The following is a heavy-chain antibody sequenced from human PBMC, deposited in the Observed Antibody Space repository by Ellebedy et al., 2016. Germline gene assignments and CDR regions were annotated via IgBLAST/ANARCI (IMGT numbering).Heavy chain of an antibody. Sequence: SETLSLTXTVSGGSISSSSYYWGWIRQPPGKGLEWIGSIYYSGSTYYNPSLKSRVTISVDTSKNQFSLKLSSVTAADTAVYYCAGGPYGSGSYLFVIYYYYGMDVWGQGTTVTVSS. V-gene: IGHV4-39*07. CDR3: AGGPYGSGSYLFVIYYYYGMDV. CDR1: GGSISSSSYY. J-gene: IGHJ6*02. CDR2: IYYSGST. D-gene: IGHD3-10*01.